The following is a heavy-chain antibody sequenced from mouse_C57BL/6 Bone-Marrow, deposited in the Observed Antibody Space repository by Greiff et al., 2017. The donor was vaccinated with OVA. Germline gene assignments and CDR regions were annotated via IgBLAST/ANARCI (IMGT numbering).Heavy chain of an antibody. J-gene: IGHJ3*01. Sequence: EVKLMESGGGLVKPGGSLKLSCAASGFTFSDYGMHWVRQAPEKGLEWVAYISSGSSTIYYADTVKGRFTISRDNAKNTLFLQMTSLRSEDTAVYYCARDGYYPYWGQGTLVTVSA. CDR1: GFTFSDYG. CDR3: ARDGYYPY. CDR2: ISSGSSTI. V-gene: IGHV5-17*01. D-gene: IGHD2-3*01.